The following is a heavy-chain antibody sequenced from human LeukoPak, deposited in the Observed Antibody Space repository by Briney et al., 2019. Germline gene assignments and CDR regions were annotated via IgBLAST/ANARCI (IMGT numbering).Heavy chain of an antibody. CDR2: IYISGST. D-gene: IGHD4-23*01. J-gene: IGHJ4*02. V-gene: IGHV4-61*02. CDR3: VRDMTTVVTPGFDY. Sequence: SETLSLTCIVSGGSISRSSYYWSWIRQPAGKGLEWIGRIYISGSTNYNPSLKSRVTMSVDTSKNQFSLKLSSVTAADTAVYYCVRDMTTVVTPGFDYWGQGTLVTVSS. CDR1: GGSISRSSYY.